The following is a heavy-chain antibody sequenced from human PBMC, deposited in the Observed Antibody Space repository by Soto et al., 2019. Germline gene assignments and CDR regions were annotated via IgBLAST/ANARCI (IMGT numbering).Heavy chain of an antibody. CDR3: ARQRGDNGDFSFDH. V-gene: IGHV1-8*01. J-gene: IGHJ5*02. CDR1: GYTFTSYD. Sequence: ASVKGSCKASGYTFTSYDINWVRQATGRGLEWMGWMNPNSGNTGYAQNFQGRVTMARNTSISTAYMELSSLRSEDTAVYFCARQRGDNGDFSFDHWGEGTLVSVCS. D-gene: IGHD4-17*01. CDR2: MNPNSGNT.